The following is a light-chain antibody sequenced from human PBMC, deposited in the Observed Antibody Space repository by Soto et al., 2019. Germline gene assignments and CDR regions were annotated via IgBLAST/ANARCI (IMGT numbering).Light chain of an antibody. V-gene: IGKV1-6*01. CDR2: AAS. Sequence: AIQMTQSPSSLSASVGDRVTITCRASQGIRNDLGWYQQKPGRAPKLLIYAASSLQSGVPSRFGGSGSGTDFTLTISSLQPVDFATYYCLQDYNYPRTFGQGTKVEIK. CDR3: LQDYNYPRT. J-gene: IGKJ1*01. CDR1: QGIRND.